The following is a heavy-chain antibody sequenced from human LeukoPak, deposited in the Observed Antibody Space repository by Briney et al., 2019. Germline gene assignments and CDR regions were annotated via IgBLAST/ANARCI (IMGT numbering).Heavy chain of an antibody. Sequence: PGGSLRLSCAASGLSFSNAWMSWVRQAPGRGLEWIGRIKSKAHGGTTDYAAPVKGTFIISRGDSKDMLYLQMNSLKTEDTAVYYCTTAGQQWGQGTLVTVSS. V-gene: IGHV3-15*01. CDR1: GLSFSNAW. J-gene: IGHJ1*01. CDR2: IKSKAHGGTT. CDR3: TTAGQQ.